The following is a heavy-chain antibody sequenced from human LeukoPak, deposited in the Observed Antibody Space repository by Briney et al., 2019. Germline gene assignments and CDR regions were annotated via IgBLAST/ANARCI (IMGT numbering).Heavy chain of an antibody. CDR3: ARGHSSSWYDYFDY. J-gene: IGHJ4*02. CDR2: ISAYNGST. V-gene: IGHV1-18*01. Sequence: ASVKVSCKASGYTFTSYGISWVRQAPGQGLEWMGWISAYNGSTNYAQKLQGRVTMTTDTSTSTAYMELRSLRSDDTAVYYCARGHSSSWYDYFDYWGQGTLVTVSS. D-gene: IGHD6-13*01. CDR1: GYTFTSYG.